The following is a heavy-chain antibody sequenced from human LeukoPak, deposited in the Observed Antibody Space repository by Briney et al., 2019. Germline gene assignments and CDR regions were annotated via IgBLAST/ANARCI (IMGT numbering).Heavy chain of an antibody. J-gene: IGHJ5*02. CDR3: AGNMLVSLYASFDP. Sequence: GGSLRLSCAASGFTFSSYSMSWVRQAPGKGLEWVSYISSSSSSIYYADSVRGRFTISRDNAKNSLYLQMNSMRAEDTAVYYCAGNMLVSLYASFDPWGQGTLVTVSS. CDR1: GFTFSSYS. CDR2: ISSSSSSI. V-gene: IGHV3-48*01. D-gene: IGHD2-8*01.